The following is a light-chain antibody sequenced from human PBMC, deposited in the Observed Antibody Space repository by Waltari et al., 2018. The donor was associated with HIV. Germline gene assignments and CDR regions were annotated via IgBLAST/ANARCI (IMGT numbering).Light chain of an antibody. CDR2: DAS. CDR1: ESISRY. CDR3: QQRTNWPPWS. V-gene: IGKV3-11*01. Sequence: EIVLTQSPATLSLSPGERATLSCRASESISRYLDWYQQKTGQAPRRLISDASNRATGIPARFSGSGSGTDFTLTISYLEPEDFAVYYCQQRTNWPPWSFGQGTKVEIK. J-gene: IGKJ1*01.